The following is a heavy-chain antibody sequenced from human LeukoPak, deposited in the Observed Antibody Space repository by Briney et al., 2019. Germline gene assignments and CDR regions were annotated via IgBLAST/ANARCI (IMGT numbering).Heavy chain of an antibody. CDR2: INPNSGGT. CDR3: ARDRTNDYGDY. D-gene: IGHD2-8*01. J-gene: IGHJ4*02. Sequence: ASVTVSCKASGYTFTGYYMHWVRQAPAQGLEWMGWINPNSGGTNYEQKFQGRVTMTRDTSISTAYMELSRLRSDDTAVYYCARDRTNDYGDYWGQGTLVTVSS. CDR1: GYTFTGYY. V-gene: IGHV1-2*02.